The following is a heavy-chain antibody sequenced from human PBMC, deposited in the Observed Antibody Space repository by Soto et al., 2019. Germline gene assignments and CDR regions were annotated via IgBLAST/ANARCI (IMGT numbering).Heavy chain of an antibody. D-gene: IGHD3-10*01. J-gene: IGHJ4*02. V-gene: IGHV1-3*01. CDR1: GYTFPSYA. CDR3: ARDMGFGLSDY. Sequence: ASVKVSCKASGYTFPSYAMYWVRQAPGQRLEWMGWINAGNGNTKYSQKLQGRVTITRDTSASTAYMELSSLRSEDTAVYYCARDMGFGLSDYWGQGTLVTVSS. CDR2: INAGNGNT.